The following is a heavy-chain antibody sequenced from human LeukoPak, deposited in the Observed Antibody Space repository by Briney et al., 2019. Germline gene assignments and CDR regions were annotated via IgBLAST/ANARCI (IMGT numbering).Heavy chain of an antibody. V-gene: IGHV4-61*02. CDR1: GGSISSGSYY. CDR2: IYTSGST. Sequence: SETLSLTCTVSGGSISSGSYYWSWIRRPAGKGLEWIGRIYTSGSTNYNPSLKSRVTISVDTSKNQFSLKLSSVTAADTAVYYCARDFSSGYYSRDAFDIWGQGTMVTVSS. CDR3: ARDFSSGYYSRDAFDI. J-gene: IGHJ3*02. D-gene: IGHD3-22*01.